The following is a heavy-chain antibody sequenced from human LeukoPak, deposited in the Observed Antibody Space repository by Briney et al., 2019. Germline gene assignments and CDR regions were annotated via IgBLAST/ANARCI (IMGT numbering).Heavy chain of an antibody. CDR2: IKQDGSEK. CDR1: GFTFSSYW. D-gene: IGHD3-10*01. V-gene: IGHV3-7*01. Sequence: GGSLRLSCAASGFTFSSYWMSWVRQAPGKGLEWVANIKQDGSEKYYVDSVKGRFTISRDNAKNSLYLQMNSLRAEDTAVYYCARQAGQDSGAVPYAFDIWGQGTMVTVSS. CDR3: ARQAGQDSGAVPYAFDI. J-gene: IGHJ3*02.